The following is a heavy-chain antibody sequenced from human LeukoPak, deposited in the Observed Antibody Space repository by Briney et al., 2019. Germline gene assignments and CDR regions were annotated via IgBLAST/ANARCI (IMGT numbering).Heavy chain of an antibody. CDR3: AADGLSTGF. Sequence: ASVKVSCKXSGFTFINSAIQWVRQARRQRLEWIGWIVVGSGNTNYAQKFQGRVTITRDMSTSTSYMELNSLRSEDTAVYYCAADGLSTGFWGQGTLVTVSS. D-gene: IGHD5/OR15-5a*01. V-gene: IGHV1-58*02. CDR2: IVVGSGNT. CDR1: GFTFINSA. J-gene: IGHJ4*02.